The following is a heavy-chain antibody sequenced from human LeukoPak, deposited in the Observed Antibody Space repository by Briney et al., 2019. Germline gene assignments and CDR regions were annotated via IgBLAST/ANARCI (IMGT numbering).Heavy chain of an antibody. CDR3: ARGHTAVTRHFDF. Sequence: GGSLRLSCAASGFTFSDYYMSWIRQAPGKGLEWVSIISSGSSAIFSADALKGRFTISRDDAKNLLYLDMNSLRAEDTAVYYCARGHTAVTRHFDFWGQGTLVTVSS. CDR1: GFTFSDYY. J-gene: IGHJ4*02. V-gene: IGHV3-11*04. CDR2: ISSGSSAI. D-gene: IGHD4-17*01.